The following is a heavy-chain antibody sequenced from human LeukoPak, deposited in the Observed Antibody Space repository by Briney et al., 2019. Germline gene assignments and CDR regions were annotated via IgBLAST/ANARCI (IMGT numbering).Heavy chain of an antibody. D-gene: IGHD3-10*01. J-gene: IGHJ4*02. CDR2: ISYDGSNK. V-gene: IGHV3-30-3*01. CDR1: GFTFSRYD. Sequence: RGGSLRLSCAASGFTFSRYDMYWVRQAPGKGLEWVAVISYDGSNKYYADSVKGRFTISRDNSKNTLFLQMSSLRAEDTAVYYCAREGYYGSGTYFDYWGRGIMVTVSS. CDR3: AREGYYGSGTYFDY.